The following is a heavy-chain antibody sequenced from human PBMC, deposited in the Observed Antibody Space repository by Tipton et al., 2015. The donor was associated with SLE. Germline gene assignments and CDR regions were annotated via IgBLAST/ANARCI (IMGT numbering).Heavy chain of an antibody. Sequence: SLRLSCAASGFTFSSYEMNWVRQAPGKGREGVSYISSSGSTIYYADSVKGRFTISRNNAKNSLYLQMNSLRVEDTAVYYCARDQGGQLVRAYFDYWGQGTLVTVSS. V-gene: IGHV3-48*03. CDR1: GFTFSSYE. J-gene: IGHJ4*02. CDR3: ARDQGGQLVRAYFDY. CDR2: ISSSGSTI. D-gene: IGHD6-6*01.